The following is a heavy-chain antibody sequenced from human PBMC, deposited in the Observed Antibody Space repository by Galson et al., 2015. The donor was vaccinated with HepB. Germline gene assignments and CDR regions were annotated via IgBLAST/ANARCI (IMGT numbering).Heavy chain of an antibody. J-gene: IGHJ4*02. CDR1: GFTFSSYA. D-gene: IGHD3-10*01. Sequence: SLRLSCAASGFTFSSYAMHWVRQAPGKGLEWVAVISYDGSNKYYADSVKGRFTISRDNSKNTLYLQMNSLRAEDTAVYYCARDGFAMVRGVIVKYFDYWGQGTLVTVSS. V-gene: IGHV3-30*04. CDR3: ARDGFAMVRGVIVKYFDY. CDR2: ISYDGSNK.